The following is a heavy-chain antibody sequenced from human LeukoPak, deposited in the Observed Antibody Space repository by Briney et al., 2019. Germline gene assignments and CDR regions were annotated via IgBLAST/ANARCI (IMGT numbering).Heavy chain of an antibody. CDR1: GGSISSSSYY. CDR2: IRYSGTT. D-gene: IGHD2-21*02. CDR3: ARPLNCGSDCYSSAFDI. Sequence: SETLSLTCTVPGGSISSSSYYWGWIRQPPGKGLEWIGTIRYSGTTYHNPSRKSRVAISVDTSKNQFSLRLSSVTAADTAVYYCARPLNCGSDCYSSAFDIWGQGTMVAVSS. V-gene: IGHV4-39*01. J-gene: IGHJ3*02.